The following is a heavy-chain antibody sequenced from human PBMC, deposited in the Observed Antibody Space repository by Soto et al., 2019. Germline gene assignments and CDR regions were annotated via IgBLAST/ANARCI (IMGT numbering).Heavy chain of an antibody. D-gene: IGHD6-13*01. Sequence: PGGSLRLSCAASGFTFSSYAMHWVRQAPGKGLEWVAVISYDGSNKYYADSVKGRFTISRDNSKNTLYLQMNSLRAEDTAVYYCARPMPRIAADPSPPDYWGQGTLVTVSS. CDR3: ARPMPRIAADPSPPDY. J-gene: IGHJ4*02. CDR2: ISYDGSNK. V-gene: IGHV3-30-3*01. CDR1: GFTFSSYA.